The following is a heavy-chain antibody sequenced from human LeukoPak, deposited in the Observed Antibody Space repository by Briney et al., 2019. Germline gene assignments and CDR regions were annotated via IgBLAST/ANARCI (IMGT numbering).Heavy chain of an antibody. CDR2: IYHSGSA. CDR3: AREVDYYAANWFDP. V-gene: IGHV4-30-2*01. J-gene: IGHJ5*02. D-gene: IGHD3-10*01. CDR1: GGSISSGGYS. Sequence: SETLSLTCAVSGGSISSGGYSWSWIRQPPGKGLEWIGYIYHSGSAYYNPSLKSRVTISVDRSKNQFSLKLSSVTAADTAVYYCAREVDYYAANWFDPWGQGTLVTVSS.